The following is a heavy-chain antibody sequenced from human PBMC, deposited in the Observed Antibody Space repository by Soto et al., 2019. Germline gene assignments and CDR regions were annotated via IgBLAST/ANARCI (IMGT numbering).Heavy chain of an antibody. Sequence: PGGSMRLSCAAYGFTFSDYYMRWVRQAPGKGLEWVSYISTSGSTIYYADSVKGRFTISRDNAKNSLYLQMNSLRAEDTAVYYCARCGAGPRSARIGALTLRGHLTMFTV. CDR2: ISTSGSTI. J-gene: IGHJ3*01. CDR1: GFTFSDYY. V-gene: IGHV3-11*01. D-gene: IGHD6-25*01. CDR3: ARCGAGPRSARIGALTL.